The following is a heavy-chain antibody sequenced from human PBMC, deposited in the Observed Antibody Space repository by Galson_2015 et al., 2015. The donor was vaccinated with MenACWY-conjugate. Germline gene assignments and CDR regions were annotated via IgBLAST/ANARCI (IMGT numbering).Heavy chain of an antibody. V-gene: IGHV3-48*01. CDR1: GFTFSSYS. J-gene: IGHJ1*01. CDR2: IRESSSTI. CDR3: ASRESSSWYRQYFQH. Sequence: SLRLSCAASGFTFSSYSMNWVRQAPGKGLEWVSYIRESSSTIVYADSVKGRFTISRDNAKNSLYLQMNSLRAEDTAVYYCASRESSSWYRQYFQHWGQGTLVTVSS. D-gene: IGHD6-13*01.